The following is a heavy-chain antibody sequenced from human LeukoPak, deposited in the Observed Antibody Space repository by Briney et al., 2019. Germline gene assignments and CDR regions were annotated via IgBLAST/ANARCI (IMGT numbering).Heavy chain of an antibody. J-gene: IGHJ4*02. CDR3: ARLDPEYYYDSGSYIDY. CDR1: GYTFTAYY. V-gene: IGHV1-2*02. Sequence: ASVKVSCKASGYTFTAYYIHWVRQAPGQGLEWMGWINPNSGDTNYAQNFQGRVTMTRDTSISTAYMELSRLTSDDTAVYYCARLDPEYYYDSGSYIDYWGQGTLVTVSS. CDR2: INPNSGDT. D-gene: IGHD3-10*01.